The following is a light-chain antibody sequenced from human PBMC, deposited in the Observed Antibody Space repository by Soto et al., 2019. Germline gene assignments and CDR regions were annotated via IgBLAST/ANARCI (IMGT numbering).Light chain of an antibody. CDR2: DVS. CDR3: LSHTSNNTYV. V-gene: IGLV2-14*03. CDR1: SSDVGAFNY. J-gene: IGLJ1*01. Sequence: QSMLTQPAYVSGSPGQPITISCSGTSSDVGAFNYVSWYQQHPGKAPKLMIYDVSDRPSTLSNSFSRSNSGNTPSLTISGLPAQDEADYYWLSHTSNNTYVFGTGTKVTVL.